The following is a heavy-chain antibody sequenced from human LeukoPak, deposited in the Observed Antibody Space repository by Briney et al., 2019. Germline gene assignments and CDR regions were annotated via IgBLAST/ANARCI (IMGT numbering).Heavy chain of an antibody. J-gene: IGHJ5*02. D-gene: IGHD3-22*01. CDR3: ARGANYYDSSVPRFDP. CDR2: INPNSGGT. V-gene: IGHV1-2*02. Sequence: ASVKVSCKASGYTFTSYYMHWVRQAPGQGLEWMGWINPNSGGTNYAQKFQGRVIMTRDTSISTAYMELSRLRSDDTAVYYCARGANYYDSSVPRFDPWGQGTLVTVSS. CDR1: GYTFTSYY.